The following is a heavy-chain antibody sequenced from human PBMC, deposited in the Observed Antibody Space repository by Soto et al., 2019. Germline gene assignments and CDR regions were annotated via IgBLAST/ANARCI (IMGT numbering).Heavy chain of an antibody. J-gene: IGHJ4*02. Sequence: GASVKVSCKASGYTFTGYYMHWVRQAPGQGLEWMGWINPNSGGTNYAQKFQGRVTMTRDTSISTAYMEMSRLRSDDTAVYYCARVFLLRQQLVNFDYWGQRTLVTVSS. CDR1: GYTFTGYY. CDR2: INPNSGGT. V-gene: IGHV1-2*02. CDR3: ARVFLLRQQLVNFDY. D-gene: IGHD6-13*01.